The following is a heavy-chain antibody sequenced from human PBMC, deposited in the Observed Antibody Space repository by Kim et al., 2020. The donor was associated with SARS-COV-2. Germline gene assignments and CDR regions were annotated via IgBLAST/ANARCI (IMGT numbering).Heavy chain of an antibody. V-gene: IGHV1-2*04. CDR2: INPNSGGT. D-gene: IGHD3-9*01. CDR1: GYTFTGYY. J-gene: IGHJ5*02. Sequence: ASVKVSCKASGYTFTGYYMHWVRQAPGQGLEWMGWINPNSGGTNYAQKFQGWVTMTRDTSISTAYMELSRLRSDDTAVYYCARDRGGSGDILTGNKEFDPWGQGTLVTVSS. CDR3: ARDRGGSGDILTGNKEFDP.